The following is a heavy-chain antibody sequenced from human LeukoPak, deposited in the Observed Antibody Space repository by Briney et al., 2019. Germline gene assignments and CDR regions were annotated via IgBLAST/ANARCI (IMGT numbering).Heavy chain of an antibody. J-gene: IGHJ2*01. CDR2: IYYSGST. D-gene: IGHD6-19*01. V-gene: IGHV4-39*01. Sequence: GSLRLSCAASGFTFSSYAMSWVRQPPGKGLEWIGSIYYSGSTYYNPSLKSRVTISVDTSKNQFSLKLSSVTAADTAVYYCARRLEAVARRYWYFDLWGRGTLVTVSS. CDR1: GFTFSSYA. CDR3: ARRLEAVARRYWYFDL.